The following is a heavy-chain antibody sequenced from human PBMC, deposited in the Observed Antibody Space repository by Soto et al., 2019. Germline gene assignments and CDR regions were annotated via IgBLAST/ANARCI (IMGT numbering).Heavy chain of an antibody. V-gene: IGHV3-23*01. CDR2: ISGSGHSA. CDR1: GFTFSSYA. J-gene: IGHJ4*02. CDR3: AKDGAVLTLYYFDY. D-gene: IGHD3-16*01. Sequence: SLRLSCAASGFTFSSYAMSWVRQAPGKGLEWVSGISGSGHSAYYADSVKGRFAVSRDNSKNTLYLQMSSLRADDTAVYYCAKDGAVLTLYYFDYWGQGTLVTVSS.